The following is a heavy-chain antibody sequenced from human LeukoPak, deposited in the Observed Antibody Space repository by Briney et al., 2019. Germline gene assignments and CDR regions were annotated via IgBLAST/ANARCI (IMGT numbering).Heavy chain of an antibody. CDR3: ASSVVATTLDY. CDR2: ISSSSSYT. Sequence: KTGGPLRLSCVVSGFSFNTYYMDWVRQAPGKGLEWVSSISSSSSYTYYADSVKGRFAISRDNAKNSLYLQMNSLRAEDTAVYYCASSVVATTLDYWGQGTLVTVSS. CDR1: GFSFNTYY. D-gene: IGHD5-24*01. J-gene: IGHJ4*02. V-gene: IGHV3-21*01.